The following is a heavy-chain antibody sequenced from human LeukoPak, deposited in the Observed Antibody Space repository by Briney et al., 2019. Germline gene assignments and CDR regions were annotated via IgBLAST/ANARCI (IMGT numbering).Heavy chain of an antibody. CDR1: GYTFTGYY. CDR3: ARDRDGYCTNGVCYFDY. V-gene: IGHV1-2*02. CDR2: INPNSGVT. D-gene: IGHD2-8*01. J-gene: IGHJ4*02. Sequence: GASLRDSSKASGYTFTGYYIHWVRQAPGQRLEWMGWINPNSGVTNYAQRFQGRVTMTRDTSISTAYMDLSRLRYDDTAVYYCARDRDGYCTNGVCYFDYWGQGTLVTVSS.